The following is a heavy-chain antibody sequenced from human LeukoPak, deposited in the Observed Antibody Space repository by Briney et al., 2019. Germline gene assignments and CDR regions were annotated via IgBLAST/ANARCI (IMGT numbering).Heavy chain of an antibody. CDR1: GYSFTTYW. D-gene: IGHD2-15*01. J-gene: IGHJ4*02. CDR2: IYLGDSDT. CDR3: ARHATCTGGSCYQLDY. V-gene: IGHV5-51*01. Sequence: GESLKISCKGSGYSFTTYWIGWVRQMPGKVLEWMGIIYLGDSDTRYSPSFEGQVTISADKSISTAYLQWSSLKASDTAMYYCARHATCTGGSCYQLDYWGQGTLVTVSS.